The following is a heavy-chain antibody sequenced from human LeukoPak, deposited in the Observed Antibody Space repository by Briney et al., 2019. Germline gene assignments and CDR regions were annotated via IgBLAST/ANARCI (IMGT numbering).Heavy chain of an antibody. CDR1: RYSFTGYY. D-gene: IGHD3-10*01. V-gene: IGHV1-2*02. CDR3: ARIVRGVNNAFDI. Sequence: ASVKVSCKASRYSFTGYYMHWVRQAPGQGLEWMGWINPNSGDTNYAQKFQGRVTMTRDTSISTAYMELSGLRSDDTAVYYCARIVRGVNNAFDIWGQGTMVTVSS. J-gene: IGHJ3*02. CDR2: INPNSGDT.